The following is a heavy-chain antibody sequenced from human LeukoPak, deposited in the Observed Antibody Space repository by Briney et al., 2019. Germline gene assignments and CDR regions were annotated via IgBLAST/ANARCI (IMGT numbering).Heavy chain of an antibody. CDR1: GGTFSSYA. V-gene: IGHV1-69*05. Sequence: SVKVSCRASGGTFSSYAISWVRQAPGQGLEWMGGIIPIFGTANYAQKFQGRVTMTRDMSTRTVYMELSSLRFEDTAVYYCANQEWLRFNLNAFDIWGQGTMVTVSS. J-gene: IGHJ3*02. CDR2: IIPIFGTA. CDR3: ANQEWLRFNLNAFDI. D-gene: IGHD5-12*01.